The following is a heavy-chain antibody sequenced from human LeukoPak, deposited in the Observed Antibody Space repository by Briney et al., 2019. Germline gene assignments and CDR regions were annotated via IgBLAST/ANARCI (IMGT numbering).Heavy chain of an antibody. CDR1: GFIFSDYY. CDR3: AKSFRSTSLDY. D-gene: IGHD2-2*01. Sequence: GGSLRLSCAASGFIFSDYYMGWIRQAPGRGLEWVSAISGSGDSTYYADSVKGRFTISRDNSRNTLYLQMNSLRAGDTAVYYCAKSFRSTSLDYWGQGTLVTVSS. CDR2: ISGSGDST. J-gene: IGHJ4*02. V-gene: IGHV3-23*01.